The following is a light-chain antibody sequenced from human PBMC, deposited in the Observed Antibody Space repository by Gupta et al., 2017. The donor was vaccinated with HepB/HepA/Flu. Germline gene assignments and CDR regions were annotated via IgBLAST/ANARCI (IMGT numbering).Light chain of an antibody. CDR3: CSYAGNSYV. CDR2: SVN. J-gene: IGLJ1*01. Sequence: VTISCTGTTSDVGAYNYVSWYQQHPGKAPKLMVYSVNYRPSGVPDRFSGSKSANTAFLTISGLQPEDEADYYCCSYAGNSYVFGVGTQVTVL. V-gene: IGLV2-11*01. CDR1: TSDVGAYNY.